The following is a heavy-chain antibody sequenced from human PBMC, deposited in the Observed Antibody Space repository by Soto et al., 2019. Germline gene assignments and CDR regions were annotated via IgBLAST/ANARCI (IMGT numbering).Heavy chain of an antibody. V-gene: IGHV4-39*02. D-gene: IGHD4-17*01. CDR1: SGSISSSSSF. J-gene: IGHJ6*03. Sequence: PSATLSLTCTVSSGSISSSSSFWGWIRQPPGKGLEWIGNIYYSGSTYYNPSLKSRVTISVDTSKNHFSLKLNSVTAADTAVYYCARVLRDYPFYYYYMDVWGKG. CDR2: IYYSGST. CDR3: ARVLRDYPFYYYYMDV.